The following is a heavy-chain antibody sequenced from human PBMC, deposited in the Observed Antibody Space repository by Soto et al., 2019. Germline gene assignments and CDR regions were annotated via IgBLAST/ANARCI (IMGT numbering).Heavy chain of an antibody. CDR1: GGSISSGGYS. CDR3: ARDRYGSGSYSYNWFDP. V-gene: IGHV4-61*08. J-gene: IGHJ5*02. CDR2: IYHSGST. Sequence: ASETLSLTCAVSGGSISSGGYSWSWIRQPPGKGLEWIGYIYHSGSTNYNPSLKSRVTISVDTSKNQFSLKLSSVTAADTAVYYCARDRYGSGSYSYNWFDPWGQGTLVTVSS. D-gene: IGHD3-10*01.